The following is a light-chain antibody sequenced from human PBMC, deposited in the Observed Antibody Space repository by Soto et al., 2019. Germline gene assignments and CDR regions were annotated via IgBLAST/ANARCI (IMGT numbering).Light chain of an antibody. CDR3: TSYATSSPYV. Sequence: QSVLTQPASVSGSPGQSITISCTGTSSDVGGYDYVSWYQHHPGKAPKLIIFEDSDRPSGVSNRFSGSKSGNTASLTISGLQVEDEADYYCTSYATSSPYVFGTGTKLTVL. CDR1: SSDVGGYDY. J-gene: IGLJ1*01. V-gene: IGLV2-14*01. CDR2: EDS.